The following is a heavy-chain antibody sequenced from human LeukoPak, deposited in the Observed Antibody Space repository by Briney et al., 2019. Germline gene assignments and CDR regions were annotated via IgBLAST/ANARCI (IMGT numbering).Heavy chain of an antibody. Sequence: PGGSLRLSCAASGFTFSSYWMHWVRQAPGKGLVWVSRINSDGSSTSYADSVKGRFTISRDNAKNTLYLQMNSLRAEDTAVYYCARGEPALNSPITMVEYWYYMDVWGKGTTVAISS. CDR2: INSDGSST. J-gene: IGHJ6*03. CDR1: GFTFSSYW. CDR3: ARGEPALNSPITMVEYWYYMDV. V-gene: IGHV3-74*01. D-gene: IGHD3-10*01.